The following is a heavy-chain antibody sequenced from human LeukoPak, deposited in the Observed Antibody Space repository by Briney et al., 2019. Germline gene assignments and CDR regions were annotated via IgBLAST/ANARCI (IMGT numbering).Heavy chain of an antibody. Sequence: GGSLRLSCAASGFTFSSYAMHWVRQAPGKGLEWVAVISYDGSNKYYADSVKGRFTISRDNSKNTLYLQMNSLRAEDTAVYYCAKDSEEGAFDIWGQGTMVTVSS. J-gene: IGHJ3*02. CDR3: AKDSEEGAFDI. V-gene: IGHV3-30-3*01. CDR2: ISYDGSNK. D-gene: IGHD1-26*01. CDR1: GFTFSSYA.